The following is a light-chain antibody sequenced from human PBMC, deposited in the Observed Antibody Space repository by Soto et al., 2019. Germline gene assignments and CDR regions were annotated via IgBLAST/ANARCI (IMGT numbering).Light chain of an antibody. CDR2: DNN. CDR3: GTWDSSLSAGPYV. J-gene: IGLJ1*01. Sequence: QSALTQPPSVSAAPGQKVTISCSGSSSNIGKNYVSLYQQLPGTAPKRLIYDNNKPPSGIPDPFSASKCGTSATLGITGLQTGDQADYYCGTWDSSLSAGPYVFGTGTTVPVL. V-gene: IGLV1-51*01. CDR1: SSNIGKNY.